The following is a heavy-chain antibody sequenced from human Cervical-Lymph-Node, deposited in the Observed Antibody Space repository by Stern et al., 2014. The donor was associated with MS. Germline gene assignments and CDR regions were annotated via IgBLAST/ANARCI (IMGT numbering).Heavy chain of an antibody. CDR1: GGSVSSGGYF. Sequence: QLQLQESGPGLVKPLQTLSLTCTVSGGSVSSGGYFWNWIRQHPGKGLEWIGHVYYSGSIAYNPSLKSRVTISVDTSKTQFSLRLRSVTAADTAVYYCARTPALWYFDLWGRGPLAAVSS. D-gene: IGHD3-3*02. CDR3: ARTPALWYFDL. V-gene: IGHV4-31*03. J-gene: IGHJ2*01. CDR2: VYYSGSI.